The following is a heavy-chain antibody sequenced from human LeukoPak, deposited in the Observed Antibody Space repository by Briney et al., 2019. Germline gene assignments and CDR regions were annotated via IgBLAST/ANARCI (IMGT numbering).Heavy chain of an antibody. V-gene: IGHV4-59*01. Sequence: SETLSLTCIVSGDSISLFYWSWIRQPPGKGLEWIGYIHYSGRTNYNPSLKSRVTMSLDTSKNHFSLKLRSVTAVDTAVYYCARVSPDTATDYGWFDPWGQGSLVTVSS. J-gene: IGHJ5*02. CDR2: IHYSGRT. D-gene: IGHD5-18*01. CDR3: ARVSPDTATDYGWFDP. CDR1: GDSISLFY.